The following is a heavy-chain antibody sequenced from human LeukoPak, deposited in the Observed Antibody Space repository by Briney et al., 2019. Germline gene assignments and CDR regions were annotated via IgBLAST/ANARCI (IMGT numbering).Heavy chain of an antibody. D-gene: IGHD5-24*01. V-gene: IGHV1-2*02. Sequence: ASVKVSCKAFGYTFTGYYMHWVRQAPGQGLEWMGWINPNSGGTNYAQKFQGRVTMTRDTSISTTYMELSRLTSDDTAVYYCARGDVYNDCWGQGTLVTVSS. CDR2: INPNSGGT. J-gene: IGHJ4*02. CDR1: GYTFTGYY. CDR3: ARGDVYNDC.